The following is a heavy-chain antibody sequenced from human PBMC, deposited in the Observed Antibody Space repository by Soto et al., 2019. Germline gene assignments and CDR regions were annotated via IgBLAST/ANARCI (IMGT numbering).Heavy chain of an antibody. Sequence: QVQLVQSGAELKKPGSSVKVSCEASGGSFISYSFTWVRQAPGQGLEWMGRIIPIQGKANYALKFQDRVTITAERSTRTAYMELRSLRPEDTAVYYCAKSLLFVDHAYMDVCGKGTTVTVSS. J-gene: IGHJ6*03. CDR3: AKSLLFVDHAYMDV. D-gene: IGHD2-21*01. CDR2: IIPIQGKA. CDR1: GGSFISYS. V-gene: IGHV1-69*02.